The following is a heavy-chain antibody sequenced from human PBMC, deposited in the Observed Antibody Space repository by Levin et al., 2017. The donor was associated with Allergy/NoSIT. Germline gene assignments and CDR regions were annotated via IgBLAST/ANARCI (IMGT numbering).Heavy chain of an antibody. J-gene: IGHJ4*02. CDR2: ISYDGSNK. CDR3: AKDLAHSYYYDSSGYYYDFDY. D-gene: IGHD3-22*01. CDR1: GFTFSSYG. Sequence: GGSLRLSCAASGFTFSSYGMHWVRQAPGKGLEWVAVISYDGSNKYYADSVKGRFTISRDNSKNTLYLQMNSLRAEDTAVYYCAKDLAHSYYYDSSGYYYDFDYWGQGTLVTVSS. V-gene: IGHV3-30*18.